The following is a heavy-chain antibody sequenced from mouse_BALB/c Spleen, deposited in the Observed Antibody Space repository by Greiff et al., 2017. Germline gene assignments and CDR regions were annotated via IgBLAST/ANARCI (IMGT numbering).Heavy chain of an antibody. Sequence: VQLQQSGAELVRSGASVKLSCTASGFNIKDYYMHWVKQRPEQGLEWIGWIDPENGDTEYAPKFKGKATMTADTSSNTAYLQLSSLTSEDTAVYYCNACGGNYKDSDDWGQGTTLTVSS. V-gene: IGHV14-4*02. CDR2: IDPENGDT. CDR3: NACGGNYKDSDD. D-gene: IGHD1-1*02. CDR1: GFNIKDYY. J-gene: IGHJ2*01.